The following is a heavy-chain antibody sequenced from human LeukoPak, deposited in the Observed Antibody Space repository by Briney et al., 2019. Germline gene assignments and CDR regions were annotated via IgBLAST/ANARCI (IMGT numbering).Heavy chain of an antibody. CDR3: ARRASGKWCDY. CDR1: GFTFISYW. D-gene: IGHD1-26*01. J-gene: IGHJ4*02. V-gene: IGHV3-7*01. Sequence: PGGSLRPSGAPSGFTFISYWMSWVRQAQGKGRGGVANIKQDGSEKYYVDSVKGRFTISRDNAKNSLYLQMSSLRAEDTAVYYCARRASGKWCDYWGQGTLVTVSS. CDR2: IKQDGSEK.